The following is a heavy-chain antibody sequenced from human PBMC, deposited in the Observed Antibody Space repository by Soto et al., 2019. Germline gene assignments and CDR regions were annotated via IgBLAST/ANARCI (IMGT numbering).Heavy chain of an antibody. CDR2: IYYSGST. CDR1: GGSISSGGYY. Sequence: SETLSLTCTVSGGSISSGGYYWSWIRQHPGKGLEWIGYIYYSGSTYYNPSLKSRVTISVDTSKNQFSLKLSSVTAADTAVYYCARERGGYCSSTSCYTGVYHFDYWGQGTLVTVSS. V-gene: IGHV4-31*03. CDR3: ARERGGYCSSTSCYTGVYHFDY. J-gene: IGHJ4*02. D-gene: IGHD2-2*02.